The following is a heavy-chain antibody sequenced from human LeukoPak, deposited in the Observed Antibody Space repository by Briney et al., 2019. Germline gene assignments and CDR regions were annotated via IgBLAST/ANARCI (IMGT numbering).Heavy chain of an antibody. CDR3: ARDRVATIFTYHPMFDS. Sequence: ETLSLTCTVSGGSISSFYWSWIRQPPGKGLEWVSRINPDESDKAYADSVKGRFTISRDNAKNTLYLQMNSLRAEDTAVYYCARDRVATIFTYHPMFDSWGPGTLVTVSS. CDR2: INPDESDK. J-gene: IGHJ5*01. D-gene: IGHD3-10*02. CDR1: GGSISSFY. V-gene: IGHV3-74*01.